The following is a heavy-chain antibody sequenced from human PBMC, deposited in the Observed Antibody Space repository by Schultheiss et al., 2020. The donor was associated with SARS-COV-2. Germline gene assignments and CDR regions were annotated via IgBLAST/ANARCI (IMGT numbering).Heavy chain of an antibody. CDR3: ARGPAMIVVVITRRYYYYGMDV. Sequence: SETLSLTCTVSGGSVSDYYWSWIRQPPGRGLEWIGYIYYSGSTNYNPSLRSRVTISVDTSKNQFSLKLSSVTAADTAVYYCARGPAMIVVVITRRYYYYGMDVWGQGTTVTVSS. J-gene: IGHJ6*02. CDR1: GGSVSDYY. D-gene: IGHD3-22*01. CDR2: IYYSGST. V-gene: IGHV4-59*02.